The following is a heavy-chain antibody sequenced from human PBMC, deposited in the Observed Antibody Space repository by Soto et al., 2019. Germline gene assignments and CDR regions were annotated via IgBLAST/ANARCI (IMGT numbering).Heavy chain of an antibody. J-gene: IGHJ3*02. CDR3: AQARREGNSDRAFDI. CDR1: GDSVSTNSAA. D-gene: IGHD4-4*01. V-gene: IGHV6-1*01. CDR2: TYYRSKWYN. Sequence: SQTLSLTCAISGDSVSTNSAAWNWIRQSPSRGLEWLGRTYYRSKWYNDYAVSVKSRITIKPDTSKNQFSLQLNSVTPEDTAVYYCAQARREGNSDRAFDIWGQGTMVTVSS.